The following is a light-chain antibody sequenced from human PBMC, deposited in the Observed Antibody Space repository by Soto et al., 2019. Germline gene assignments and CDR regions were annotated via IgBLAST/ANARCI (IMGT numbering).Light chain of an antibody. CDR3: QRFGSAPWT. J-gene: IGKJ1*01. CDR1: QSVSSSY. CDR2: VAS. Sequence: EIVLTQSPGTLSLSPGERATLSCRARQSVSSSYLAWYQQKPGQAPRLLIYVASSRSTGIPDRFSVSGSGKHFTLTIRRLEPEDFEVHYCQRFGSAPWTSGTGTRWKS. V-gene: IGKV3-20*01.